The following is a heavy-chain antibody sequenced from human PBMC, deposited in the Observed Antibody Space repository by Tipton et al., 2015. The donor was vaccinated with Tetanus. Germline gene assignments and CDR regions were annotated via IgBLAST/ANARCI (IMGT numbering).Heavy chain of an antibody. V-gene: IGHV4-34*01. Sequence: GLVKPSETLSLTCGVSGGSFSGFYWSWIRQPPGKGLEWIGEINHRGGTSYNPSLKSRVTISVDTTKNHFSLNMSSVTAADTAVYYCARAAGFLGLTHDFWGRGTLVSVSS. CDR1: GGSFSGFY. D-gene: IGHD2/OR15-2a*01. J-gene: IGHJ4*02. CDR3: ARAAGFLGLTHDF. CDR2: INHRGGT.